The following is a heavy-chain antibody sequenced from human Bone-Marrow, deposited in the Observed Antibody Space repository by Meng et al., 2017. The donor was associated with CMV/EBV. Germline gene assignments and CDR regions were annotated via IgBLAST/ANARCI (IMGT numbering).Heavy chain of an antibody. J-gene: IGHJ6*02. CDR1: GGSISNYY. Sequence: CTVSGGSISNYYWSWLRQPAGKGLEWVGRIYSSGSTNYSPSLKSRVTMSVDTPKNQFSLKLSSVTAADTAVYYCARDLGYYYGMDVWGQGTTVTVSS. D-gene: IGHD7-27*01. CDR3: ARDLGYYYGMDV. CDR2: IYSSGST. V-gene: IGHV4-4*07.